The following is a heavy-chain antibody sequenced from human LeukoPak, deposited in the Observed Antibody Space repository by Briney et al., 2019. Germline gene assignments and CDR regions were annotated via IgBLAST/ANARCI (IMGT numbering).Heavy chain of an antibody. V-gene: IGHV7-4-1*02. CDR3: ARDRITMIVVVTTLDGMDV. J-gene: IGHJ6*02. CDR2: INTNTGNP. Sequence: ASVKVSCKASGYTFTSYAMNWVRQAPGQGLEWMGWINTNTGNPTYAQGFTGRFVFSLDTSVSTAYLQISSLKAEDTAVYYCARDRITMIVVVTTLDGMDVWGQGTTVTVSS. D-gene: IGHD3-22*01. CDR1: GYTFTSYA.